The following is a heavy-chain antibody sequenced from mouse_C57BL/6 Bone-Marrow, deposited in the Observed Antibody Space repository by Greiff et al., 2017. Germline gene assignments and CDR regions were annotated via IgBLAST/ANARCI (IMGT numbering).Heavy chain of an antibody. Sequence: QVQLQQSGAELVKPGASVKLSCKATGYTFTGYWIEWVKQRPGHGLEWIGEILPGSGSTNYNEKFKGKATLTADTSSNTAYMQLSSLTTEDSAIYYCARHDGNSCLAYWGQGTLVTVSA. CDR1: GYTFTGYW. CDR3: ARHDGNSCLAY. D-gene: IGHD2-1*01. CDR2: ILPGSGST. J-gene: IGHJ3*01. V-gene: IGHV1-9*01.